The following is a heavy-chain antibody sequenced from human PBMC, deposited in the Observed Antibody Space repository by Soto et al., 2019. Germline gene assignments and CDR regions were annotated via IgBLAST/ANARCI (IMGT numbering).Heavy chain of an antibody. CDR2: IIPIFGTA. Sequence: SVKVSCKASGGTFSSYAISWVRQAPGQGLEWMGGIIPIFGTANYAQKFQGRVTITADKSTSTAYMELSSLRSEDTAVYYCARARYCSSNSCYLYYGMHVWGQGTTVTVYS. J-gene: IGHJ6*02. V-gene: IGHV1-69*06. D-gene: IGHD2-2*01. CDR3: ARARYCSSNSCYLYYGMHV. CDR1: GGTFSSYA.